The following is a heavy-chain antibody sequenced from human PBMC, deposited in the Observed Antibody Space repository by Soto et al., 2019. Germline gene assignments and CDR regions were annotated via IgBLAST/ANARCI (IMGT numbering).Heavy chain of an antibody. D-gene: IGHD6-19*01. J-gene: IGHJ4*01. CDR1: GFTFSSYL. Sequence: GGSRRLSWAASGFTFSSYLMSWVRQASGKGLEWVANIKQDGSEKYYVDSVKGRFTLSRDNAKNSLQLQMSSLRDEDTAIYFCARVAYGNGWIFDYWGQGTLVTVSS. V-gene: IGHV3-7*01. CDR2: IKQDGSEK. CDR3: ARVAYGNGWIFDY.